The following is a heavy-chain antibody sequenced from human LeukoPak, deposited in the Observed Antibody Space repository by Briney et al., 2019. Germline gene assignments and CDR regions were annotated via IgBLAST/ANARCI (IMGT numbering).Heavy chain of an antibody. D-gene: IGHD6-13*01. CDR1: GGSFSGYY. CDR3: ARVSTSWYQDWYFDL. Sequence: PSETLSLTCAVYGGSFSGYYWSWIRQPAGKGLEWIGRIYISESTNYNPSLRSRVTMSVDTSKNQFSLKLSSVTAADTAVYYCARVSTSWYQDWYFDLWGRGTLVTVSS. V-gene: IGHV4-59*10. J-gene: IGHJ2*01. CDR2: IYISEST.